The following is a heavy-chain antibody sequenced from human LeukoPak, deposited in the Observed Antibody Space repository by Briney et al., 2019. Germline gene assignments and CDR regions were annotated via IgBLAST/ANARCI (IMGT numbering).Heavy chain of an antibody. CDR2: ISAYNGNT. J-gene: IGHJ6*02. V-gene: IGHV1-18*01. CDR3: ARDDPIAVAVDYYYYGMDV. Sequence: GASVKVSCKASGYTFTSYGISWVRQAPGQGLEWMGWISAYNGNTNYAQKLQGRVTMTTDTSTSTAYMELRSLRSDDTAVYYCARDDPIAVAVDYYYYGMDVWGQGTTVTVSS. CDR1: GYTFTSYG. D-gene: IGHD6-19*01.